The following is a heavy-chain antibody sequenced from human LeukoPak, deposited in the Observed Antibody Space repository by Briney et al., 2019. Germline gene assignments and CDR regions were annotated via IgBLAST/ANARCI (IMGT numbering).Heavy chain of an antibody. D-gene: IGHD5-18*01. J-gene: IGHJ4*02. V-gene: IGHV3-30-3*01. CDR1: GFTLSSYA. CDR2: ISDDGSNK. Sequence: GGSLRLSCAASGFTLSSYAMHWVRQAPGKGLEWVAVISDDGSNKYYADSVKGRFTISRDNSKNTLYLQMNSLRTEDTAVYYCARGGWMDTAMAYFDYWGQGTLVTVSS. CDR3: ARGGWMDTAMAYFDY.